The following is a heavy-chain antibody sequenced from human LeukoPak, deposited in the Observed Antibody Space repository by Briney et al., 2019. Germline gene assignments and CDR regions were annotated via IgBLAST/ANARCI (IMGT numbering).Heavy chain of an antibody. D-gene: IGHD4-17*01. CDR2: IWYDGSNK. V-gene: IGHV3-33*01. CDR3: ARRTTVTLIDY. CDR1: GFTFSSYG. Sequence: GGSLRLSCAASGFTFSSYGMHWVRPAPGKGLEWVAVIWYDGSNKYYADSVKGRFTISRDNSKDTLYLQMNSLRAEDTAVYYCARRTTVTLIDYWGQGTLVTVSS. J-gene: IGHJ4*02.